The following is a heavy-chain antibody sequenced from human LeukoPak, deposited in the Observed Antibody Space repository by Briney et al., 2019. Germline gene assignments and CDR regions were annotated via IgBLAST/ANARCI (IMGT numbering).Heavy chain of an antibody. CDR3: ARDRGYSYGPVVGYFDY. CDR1: GFTFSSYA. V-gene: IGHV3-30-3*01. Sequence: PGGSLRLSCAASGFTFSSYAMHWVRQAPGKGLEWVAVISYDGSNKYYADSVKGRFTISRDNSKNTLYLQMNGLRAEDTAVYYCARDRGYSYGPVVGYFDYWGQGTLVTVSS. CDR2: ISYDGSNK. J-gene: IGHJ4*02. D-gene: IGHD5-18*01.